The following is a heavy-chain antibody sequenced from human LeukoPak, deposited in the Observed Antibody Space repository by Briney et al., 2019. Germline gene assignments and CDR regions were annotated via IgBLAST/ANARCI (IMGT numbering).Heavy chain of an antibody. D-gene: IGHD1-14*01. Sequence: GGSLRLSCATSGFTFSDYAMHRVRQAPGKGLEWVAVISHDGSIKFSADSVKGRFTISRDNSKNTLYLQMNSLRDEDTALYYCARDSITTGGTVYNWFDPWGQGTLVTVSS. CDR2: ISHDGSIK. J-gene: IGHJ5*02. CDR3: ARDSITTGGTVYNWFDP. V-gene: IGHV3-30-3*01. CDR1: GFTFSDYA.